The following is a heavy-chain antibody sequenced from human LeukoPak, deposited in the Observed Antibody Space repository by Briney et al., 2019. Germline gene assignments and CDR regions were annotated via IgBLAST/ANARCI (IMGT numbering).Heavy chain of an antibody. CDR2: IYSGGST. CDR3: ARGGTGYWYYFDY. J-gene: IGHJ4*02. D-gene: IGHD3/OR15-3a*01. CDR1: GFTVSSNY. Sequence: GGSLRLSCXASGFTVSSNYMSWVRQAPGKGLEWVSVIYSGGSTYYADSVKGRFTISRDNSKNTLYLQMNSLRAEDTAVYYCARGGTGYWYYFDYWGQGTLVTVSS. V-gene: IGHV3-66*02.